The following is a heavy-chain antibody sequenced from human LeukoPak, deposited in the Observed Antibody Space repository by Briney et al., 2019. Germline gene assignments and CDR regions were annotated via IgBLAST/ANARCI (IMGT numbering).Heavy chain of an antibody. CDR1: GYTFTSYY. CDR3: ARGGMTTVTRNWFDP. Sequence: GASVKVSCKASGYTFTSYYMHWVRQAPGQGLEWMGIINPSGGSTSYAQKFQGRVTMTRDTSTSTVYMELSSLRSEDTAVYYCARGGMTTVTRNWFDPWGQGTLVTVSS. D-gene: IGHD4-17*01. V-gene: IGHV1-46*01. CDR2: INPSGGST. J-gene: IGHJ5*02.